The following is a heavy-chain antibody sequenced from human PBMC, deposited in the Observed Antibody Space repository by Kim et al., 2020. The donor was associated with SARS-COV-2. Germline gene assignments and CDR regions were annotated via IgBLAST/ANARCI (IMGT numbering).Heavy chain of an antibody. CDR3: ARLPTGFPNWFDR. D-gene: IGHD1-1*01. Sequence: SETLSLTCTVSGGSIRSGTNTWGWIRQPPGKGLEWIATFHFSGSTRYKSSLRSRLTISLDTSKNQVSLKLTSMTAADTAVYFCARLPTGFPNWFDRWGQGILVTVSS. V-gene: IGHV4-39*01. CDR2: FHFSGST. CDR1: GGSIRSGTNT. J-gene: IGHJ5*02.